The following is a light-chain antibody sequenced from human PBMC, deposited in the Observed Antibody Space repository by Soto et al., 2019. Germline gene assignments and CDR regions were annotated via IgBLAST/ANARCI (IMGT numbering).Light chain of an antibody. CDR1: NSNIGSNT. CDR3: ASWDDRLNAVV. CDR2: DNN. V-gene: IGLV1-44*01. Sequence: QSVLTQPPSASGTPGQRVTITFSGSNSNIGSNTVNWYQQLPGTAPKLLVYDNNKRPSGVPGRFSDSKSGTSASLAISGLQSEDEADYYCASWDDRLNAVVFGGGTQHTVL. J-gene: IGLJ2*01.